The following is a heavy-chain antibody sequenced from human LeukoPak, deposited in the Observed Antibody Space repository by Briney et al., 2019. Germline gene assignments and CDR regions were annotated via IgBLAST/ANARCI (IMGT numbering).Heavy chain of an antibody. CDR1: GFTFSSYS. Sequence: GGSLRLSCAASGFTFSSYSMNWVRQAPEKGLEWVSSISSSSSYIYYADSVKGRFTISRDNAKNSLYLQMNSLRAEDTAVYYCARGRGTYDSSGYYWYWGQGTLVTVST. D-gene: IGHD3-22*01. CDR3: ARGRGTYDSSGYYWY. CDR2: ISSSSSYI. V-gene: IGHV3-21*01. J-gene: IGHJ4*02.